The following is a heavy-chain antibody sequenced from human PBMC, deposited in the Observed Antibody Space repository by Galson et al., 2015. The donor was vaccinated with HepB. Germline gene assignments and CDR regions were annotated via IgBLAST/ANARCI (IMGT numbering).Heavy chain of an antibody. J-gene: IGHJ4*02. CDR3: TSGNFDGPFDY. D-gene: IGHD1-7*01. V-gene: IGHV3-49*03. CDR1: RLSFGDYA. CDR2: IRSNTYGGTT. Sequence: SLRLSCAVSRLSFGDYAMSWFRRAPGKGLEWVGFIRSNTYGGTTKYVASLKGRFSISRDDSKSIAYLQMNSLKTEDTAVYFCTSGNFDGPFDYWGQGTRVTVSS.